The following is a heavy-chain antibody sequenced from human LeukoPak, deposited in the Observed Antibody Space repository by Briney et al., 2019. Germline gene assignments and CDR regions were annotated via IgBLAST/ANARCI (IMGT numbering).Heavy chain of an antibody. V-gene: IGHV3-7*04. Sequence: PGGSLRLSCAASGFTFSSYWMSWVRQAPGKGLEWVANIKQDGSEKYYVDSVKGRFTISRDNAKNSLYLQMNSLRADDTALYYCAMDSYGPDDYWGQGTLVTVSS. J-gene: IGHJ4*02. CDR2: IKQDGSEK. CDR3: AMDSYGPDDY. CDR1: GFTFSSYW. D-gene: IGHD3-16*01.